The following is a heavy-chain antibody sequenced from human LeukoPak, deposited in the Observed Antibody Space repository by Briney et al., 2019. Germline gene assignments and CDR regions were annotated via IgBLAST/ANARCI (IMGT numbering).Heavy chain of an antibody. CDR1: GFTFSDYY. J-gene: IGHJ6*02. Sequence: GGSLRLSCAASGFTFSDYYMSWIRQAPGKGLEWVSYISSSGSTIYYADSVKGRFTISRDNAKNSLCLQMNSLRAEDTAVYYCAREGGRLPAAMGYYYYGMDVWGQGTTVTVSS. CDR3: AREGGRLPAAMGYYYYGMDV. CDR2: ISSSGSTI. V-gene: IGHV3-11*01. D-gene: IGHD2-2*01.